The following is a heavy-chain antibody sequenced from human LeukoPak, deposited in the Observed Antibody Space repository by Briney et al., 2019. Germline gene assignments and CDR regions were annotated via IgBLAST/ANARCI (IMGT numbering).Heavy chain of an antibody. V-gene: IGHV3-30*18. J-gene: IGHJ4*02. D-gene: IGHD3-10*01. CDR2: MSSDGTNK. Sequence: GGSLRLSCAASGFTFSYYAMHWVRQAPGKGLEWVAVMSSDGTNKYYAESVKGRFTISRNTSKNTLYLQMSSLRAEDTAVYYCAKDLVYYGSGREMVDYWGQGTLVTVSS. CDR3: AKDLVYYGSGREMVDY. CDR1: GFTFSYYA.